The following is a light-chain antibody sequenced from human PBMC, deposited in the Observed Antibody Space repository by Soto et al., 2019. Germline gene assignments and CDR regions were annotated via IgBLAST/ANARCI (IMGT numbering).Light chain of an antibody. CDR3: QQHSNWPPIT. CDR2: DAS. V-gene: IGKV3-11*01. CDR1: QSLSSTY. Sequence: RASQSLSSTYFACYQQQPRQAPPLLIYDASNRPPGIPARFSGSGSGTAFTLTISSLEPEDFAVYYCQQHSNWPPITFGRGTRVDI. J-gene: IGKJ5*01.